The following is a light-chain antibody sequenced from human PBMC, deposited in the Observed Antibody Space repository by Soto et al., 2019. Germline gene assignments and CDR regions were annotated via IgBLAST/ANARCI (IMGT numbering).Light chain of an antibody. CDR1: QSVSSY. J-gene: IGKJ1*01. Sequence: EIVLTQSPGSLSLSPGERATLSCRASQSVSSYLAWYQQKPGQAPRLLIYGASSRATGFPDRFSGSGSWTDFSLTSSRLEPEDSAVYYCQQYSSPPRTFGQGTKVEIK. CDR2: GAS. V-gene: IGKV3-20*01. CDR3: QQYSSPPRT.